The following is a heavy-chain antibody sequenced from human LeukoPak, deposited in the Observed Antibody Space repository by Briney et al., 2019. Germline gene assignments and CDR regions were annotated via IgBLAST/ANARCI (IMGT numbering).Heavy chain of an antibody. V-gene: IGHV3-23*01. CDR2: ISGSGGTT. D-gene: IGHD6-6*01. CDR1: GFTFGSYA. CDR3: AKSGSSSNHYYGMDV. J-gene: IGHJ6*02. Sequence: GGSLRLSCAASGFTFGSYAMNWVRQAPGKGLEWVSGISGSGGTTFFADSVKGRFTIFRDNSENTLYLQMDSLSAEDTALYYCAKSGSSSNHYYGMDVWGQGTTVTVSS.